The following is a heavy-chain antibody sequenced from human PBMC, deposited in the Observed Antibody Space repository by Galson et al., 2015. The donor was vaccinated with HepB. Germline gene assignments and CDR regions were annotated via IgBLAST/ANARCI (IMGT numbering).Heavy chain of an antibody. CDR1: GGSISSYY. D-gene: IGHD1-26*01. V-gene: IGHV4-59*05. Sequence: SETLSLTCTVSGGSISSYYWSWIRQPPGKGLEWIGSIYYSGSTYYNSSPRSRVTISVDTSKNQFSLKLTSVTAADTAVYYCARLRVGGYYYYGMDVWGQGTTVTVSS. CDR2: IYYSGST. CDR3: ARLRVGGYYYYGMDV. J-gene: IGHJ6*02.